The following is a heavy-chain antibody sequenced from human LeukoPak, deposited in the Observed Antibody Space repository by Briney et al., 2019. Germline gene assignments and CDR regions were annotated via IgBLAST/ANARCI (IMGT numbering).Heavy chain of an antibody. Sequence: SETLSLTCTVSGGSISSYYWSWIRQPAGKGLEWIGRIYTSGSTNYDPSLKSRVTMSVDTSKNQFSLKLSSVTAADTAVYYCARDRRCSSTSCPEDYYYYYMDVWGKGTTVTVSS. D-gene: IGHD2-2*01. V-gene: IGHV4-4*07. CDR3: ARDRRCSSTSCPEDYYYYYMDV. CDR2: IYTSGST. CDR1: GGSISSYY. J-gene: IGHJ6*03.